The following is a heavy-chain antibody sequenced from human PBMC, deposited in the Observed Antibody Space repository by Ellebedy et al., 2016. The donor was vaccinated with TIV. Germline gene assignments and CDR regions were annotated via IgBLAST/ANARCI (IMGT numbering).Heavy chain of an antibody. CDR1: GGTFSSYA. V-gene: IGHV1-69*13. D-gene: IGHD2-2*01. Sequence: SVKVSCXASGGTFSSYAISWVRQAPGQGLEWMGGIIPIFGTANYVQKFQGRVTITADESTSTAYMELSSLRSEDTAVYYCASRGWGYCSSTSCPHRMDVWGQGTTVTVSS. CDR3: ASRGWGYCSSTSCPHRMDV. CDR2: IIPIFGTA. J-gene: IGHJ6*02.